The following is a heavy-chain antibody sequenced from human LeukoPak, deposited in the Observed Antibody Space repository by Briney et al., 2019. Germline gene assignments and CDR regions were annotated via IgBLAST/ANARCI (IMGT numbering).Heavy chain of an antibody. D-gene: IGHD4-23*01. CDR2: IYYSGST. Sequence: PSETLSLTCTVSGGSISGYYYNWIRQPPGKGLEWIGYIYYSGSTNYNPSLKSRVTISLDTSKNQFSLKLSSVTTADTAVYYGARSVVTLYWYFDLWGRGTLVTVSS. J-gene: IGHJ2*01. CDR3: ARSVVTLYWYFDL. V-gene: IGHV4-59*01. CDR1: GGSISGYY.